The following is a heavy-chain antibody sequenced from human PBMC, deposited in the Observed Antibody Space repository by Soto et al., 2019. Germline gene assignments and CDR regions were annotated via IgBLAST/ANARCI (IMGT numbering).Heavy chain of an antibody. CDR3: AKDGLIVVVPAAIDY. V-gene: IGHV3-23*01. J-gene: IGHJ4*02. Sequence: GGSLRLSCAASGFTFSSYAMSWVRQAPGKGLEWVSAISGSGGSTYYADSVKGRFTISRDNSKNTLYLQMNSLRAEDTAVYYCAKDGLIVVVPAAIDYWGQGTLVTVSS. CDR2: ISGSGGST. CDR1: GFTFSSYA. D-gene: IGHD2-2*01.